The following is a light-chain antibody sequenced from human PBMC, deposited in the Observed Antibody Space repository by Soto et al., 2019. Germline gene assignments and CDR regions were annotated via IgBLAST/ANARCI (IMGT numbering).Light chain of an antibody. V-gene: IGKV1-5*03. CDR2: KAS. J-gene: IGKJ1*01. Sequence: DIQMTQSPSTLSGSVGDRVTITCRASQSISSWFAWYQQKPGKAPKLLLYKASTLKSGVPSRFSGSGSATEFTLTISSLQPDDFATYYCQHYNSYSEAFGQGTKVDIK. CDR1: QSISSW. CDR3: QHYNSYSEA.